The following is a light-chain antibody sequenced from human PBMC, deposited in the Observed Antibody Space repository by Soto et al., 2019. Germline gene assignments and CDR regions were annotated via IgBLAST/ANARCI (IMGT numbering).Light chain of an antibody. J-gene: IGKJ1*01. V-gene: IGKV3-20*01. CDR3: QQYCSSSWT. CDR1: QSVSSSY. CDR2: AAS. Sequence: EIVLTQSPGTLSLSPGERATLSCRASQSVSSSYLAWYQQKPGQAPRLLIYAASSRATGIPDRFSGSGSGTDFTLTISRLEPEDFAVYYCQQYCSSSWTFGQGTTVEIK.